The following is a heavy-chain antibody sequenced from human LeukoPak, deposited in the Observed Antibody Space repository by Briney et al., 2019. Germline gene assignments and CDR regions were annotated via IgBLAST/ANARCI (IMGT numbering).Heavy chain of an antibody. V-gene: IGHV1-69*13. D-gene: IGHD6-19*01. J-gene: IGHJ4*02. CDR1: GGTFSSYA. Sequence: SVKVSCKASGGTFSSYAISWVRQAPGQGLEWMGGIIPIFGTANYAQKFQGRVTITADESTSTAYMELSSLRSEDTAVYYCARDPLLSRGSSYAVYWGQGTLVTVSS. CDR3: ARDPLLSRGSSYAVY. CDR2: IIPIFGTA.